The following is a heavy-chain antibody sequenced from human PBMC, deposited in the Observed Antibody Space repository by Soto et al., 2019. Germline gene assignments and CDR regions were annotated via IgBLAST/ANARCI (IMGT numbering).Heavy chain of an antibody. CDR2: ISAYNGNT. CDR1: GYTFTSYG. D-gene: IGHD6-19*01. Sequence: QVQLVQSGAEVKKPGASVKVSCKAFGYTFTSYGISWVRQAPGQGLEWMGWISAYNGNTNYAQKLQGRLTMTTDTSTSTAYMELRSLRSDDTAVYYCARDQYSSGWWVKAFDIWGQGTMVTVSS. V-gene: IGHV1-18*01. CDR3: ARDQYSSGWWVKAFDI. J-gene: IGHJ3*02.